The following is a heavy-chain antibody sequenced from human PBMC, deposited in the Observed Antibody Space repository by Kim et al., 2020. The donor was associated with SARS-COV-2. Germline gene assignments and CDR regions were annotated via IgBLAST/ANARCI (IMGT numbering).Heavy chain of an antibody. Sequence: GGSLRLSCVVSGFTFSNYWMAWVRQAPGKGLEWEANIKPDGSEKNYVDSVKGRFTISRDNAKNSVYLQMNRLRGEDTAVYYCARDLWREDYWGQGILVTVSS. CDR3: ARDLWREDY. CDR2: IKPDGSEK. CDR1: GFTFSNYW. D-gene: IGHD1-26*01. J-gene: IGHJ4*02. V-gene: IGHV3-7*01.